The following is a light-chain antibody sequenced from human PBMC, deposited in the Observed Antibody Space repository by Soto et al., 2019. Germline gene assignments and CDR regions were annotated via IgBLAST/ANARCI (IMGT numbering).Light chain of an antibody. J-gene: IGLJ1*01. V-gene: IGLV2-14*01. CDR3: TSRTSSNTRLSV. CDR2: EVN. Sequence: SQVGTVCRSRGQPINLSSTGNSSDVGYHNYVFWYRQHPGKAPRLMIYEVNNRPSGVSNRFSGSKSGNTASLTISGLQAEDEADYYCTSRTSSNTRLSVLATGTKATVL. CDR1: SSDVGYHNY.